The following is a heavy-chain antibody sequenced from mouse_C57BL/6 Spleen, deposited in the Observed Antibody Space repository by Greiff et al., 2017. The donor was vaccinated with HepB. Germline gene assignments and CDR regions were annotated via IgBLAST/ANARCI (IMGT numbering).Heavy chain of an antibody. J-gene: IGHJ3*01. D-gene: IGHD2-1*01. CDR1: GYTFTSYW. CDR2: IHPNSGST. CDR3: AREAIYGNYVRAY. V-gene: IGHV1-64*01. Sequence: VQLQQPGAELVKPGASVKLSCKASGYTFTSYWMHWVKQRPGQGLEWIGMIHPNSGSTNYNEKFKSKATLTVDKSSSTAYMQLSSLTSEDSAVYYCAREAIYGNYVRAYWGQGTLVTVSA.